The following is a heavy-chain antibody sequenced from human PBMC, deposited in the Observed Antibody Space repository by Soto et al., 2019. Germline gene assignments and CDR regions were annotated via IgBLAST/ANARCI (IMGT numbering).Heavy chain of an antibody. Sequence: EVQLLESGGGLVQPGGSLRLSCAASGFTFSSYAMSWVRQAPGKGLEWVSAISGSGGSTYYADSVKGRFTISRDNSKNTLSMQMNSLRAEDTAVYYCAKSMVRGVTPNAFDIWGQGTMVTVSS. CDR3: AKSMVRGVTPNAFDI. D-gene: IGHD3-10*01. V-gene: IGHV3-23*01. CDR2: ISGSGGST. J-gene: IGHJ3*02. CDR1: GFTFSSYA.